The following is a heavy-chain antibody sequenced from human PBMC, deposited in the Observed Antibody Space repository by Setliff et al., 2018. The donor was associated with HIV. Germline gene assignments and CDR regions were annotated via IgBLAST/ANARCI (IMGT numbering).Heavy chain of an antibody. CDR3: SRDVLTNNYYYYGMDV. CDR1: GFTFGDYA. J-gene: IGHJ6*02. CDR2: INSNTYSGTT. Sequence: LSLSCTASGFTFGDYAMTWVRQAPGKGLEWVGFINSNTYSGTTEYAASVKDRFTISRDDSKSIAYLQMNSLKTEDSAVYYCSRDVLTNNYYYYGMDVWGQGTTVTVSS. V-gene: IGHV3-49*04. D-gene: IGHD4-4*01.